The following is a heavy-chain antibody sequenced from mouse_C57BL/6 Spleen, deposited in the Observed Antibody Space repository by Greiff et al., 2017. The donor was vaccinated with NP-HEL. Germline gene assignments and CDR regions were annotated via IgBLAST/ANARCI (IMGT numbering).Heavy chain of an antibody. Sequence: VQLQQSGAELARPGASVKLSCKASGYTFTSYGISWVKQRTGQGLEWIGEIYPRSGNTYYNEKFKGKATLTADKSSSTAYMELRSLTSEDSAVYFCARDRDYGSSYGWYFDVWGTGTTVTVSS. V-gene: IGHV1-81*01. CDR1: GYTFTSYG. CDR3: ARDRDYGSSYGWYFDV. CDR2: IYPRSGNT. D-gene: IGHD1-1*01. J-gene: IGHJ1*03.